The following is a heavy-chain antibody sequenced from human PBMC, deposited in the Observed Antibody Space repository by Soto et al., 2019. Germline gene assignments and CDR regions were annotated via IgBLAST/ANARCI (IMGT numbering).Heavy chain of an antibody. CDR1: WGFFSGFY. D-gene: IGHD3-10*01. Sequence: SEILFPRHAVYWGFFSGFYCGWIREPPGQGLGWFGYIYYSGSTNYNPSLKSRVTISVDTSKNQFSLKLSSVTAADTAVYYCARVTGDYGSGSYYNPTSTYDYWGQGTLVTVSS. V-gene: IGHV4-59*12. J-gene: IGHJ4*02. CDR2: IYYSGST. CDR3: ARVTGDYGSGSYYNPTSTYDY.